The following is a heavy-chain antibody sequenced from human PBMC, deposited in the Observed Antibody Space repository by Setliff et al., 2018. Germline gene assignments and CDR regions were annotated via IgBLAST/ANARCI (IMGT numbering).Heavy chain of an antibody. D-gene: IGHD5-12*01. V-gene: IGHV4-59*12. Sequence: PSETLSLTCSVSGGSINRDYWNWIRQPPRKGLEWLGYIHYSGNTNYNPSLKSRVTISVDTSKNQFSLKLSSVTAADTALYYCARESRFGYSGYDCAFDYWGQGMLVTVSS. CDR2: IHYSGNT. J-gene: IGHJ4*02. CDR1: GGSINRDY. CDR3: ARESRFGYSGYDCAFDY.